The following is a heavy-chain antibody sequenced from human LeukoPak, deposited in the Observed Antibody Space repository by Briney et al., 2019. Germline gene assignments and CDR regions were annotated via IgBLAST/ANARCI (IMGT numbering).Heavy chain of an antibody. Sequence: PSETLSLTCAVHGGSFSGYYWSWIRQPPGKGLEWIGEIMYDGSSNYHPSLKSRVSISVDTSKNQSSLKMTSVTAADTAVYYCARGRYYFDSSGAFYWGQGTLVTVSS. V-gene: IGHV4-34*01. CDR3: ARGRYYFDSSGAFY. J-gene: IGHJ4*02. CDR2: IMYDGSS. D-gene: IGHD3-22*01. CDR1: GGSFSGYY.